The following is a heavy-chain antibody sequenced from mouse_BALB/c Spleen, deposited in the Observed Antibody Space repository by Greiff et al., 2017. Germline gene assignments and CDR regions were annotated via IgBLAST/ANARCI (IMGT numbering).Heavy chain of an antibody. CDR2: ISYDGSN. V-gene: IGHV3-6*02. D-gene: IGHD2-1*01. J-gene: IGHJ2*01. Sequence: EVKLQESGPGLVKPSQSLSLTCSVTGYSITSGYYWNWIRQFPGNKLEWMGYISYDGSNNYNPSLKNRISITRDTSKNQFFLKLNSVTTEDTATYYCARVGYGNVDYWGQGTTLTVSS. CDR1: GYSITSGYY. CDR3: ARVGYGNVDY.